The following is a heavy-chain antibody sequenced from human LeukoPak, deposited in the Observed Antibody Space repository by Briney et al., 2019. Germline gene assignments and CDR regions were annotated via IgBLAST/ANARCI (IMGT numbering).Heavy chain of an antibody. CDR2: IKSKTDGGTT. CDR1: GFTFSNAW. D-gene: IGHD3-10*01. V-gene: IGHV3-15*01. CDR3: TTILWFGELSRFDP. J-gene: IGHJ5*02. Sequence: GGSLRLSXAASGFTFSNAWMSWVGQAPGKGLEWVGRIKSKTDGGTTDYAAPVKGRFTISRDDSKNTLYLQMNSLKTEDTAVYYCTTILWFGELSRFDPWGQGTLVTVSS.